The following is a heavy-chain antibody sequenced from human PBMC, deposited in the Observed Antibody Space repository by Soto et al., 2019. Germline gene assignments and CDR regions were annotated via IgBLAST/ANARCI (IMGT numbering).Heavy chain of an antibody. J-gene: IGHJ5*02. CDR3: VKNSGWFNT. D-gene: IGHD3-10*01. CDR1: GFTFGTTE. CDR2: IEGSGGIT. V-gene: IGHV3-23*01. Sequence: QLLQSGGGLVQPGGSLTLSCAASGFTFGTTEMSWVRQAPREGLEWVSTIEGSGGITYYADSVKGRFTISRDNSRNTVDLQMNSLRGDDTALYYCVKNSGWFNTWCQGARVTFSS.